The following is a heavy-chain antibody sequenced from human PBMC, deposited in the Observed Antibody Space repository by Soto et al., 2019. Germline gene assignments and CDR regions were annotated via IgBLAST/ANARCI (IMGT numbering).Heavy chain of an antibody. Sequence: SETLSLTCTVSGGSISSYYWSWIRQPPGKGLEWIGYIYYSGSTNYNPSLKSRVTISVDTSKNQFSLKLSSVTAADTAVYYCARRYCSGGSCYFDYWGQGTLVTVSS. V-gene: IGHV4-59*08. CDR1: GGSISSYY. CDR2: IYYSGST. CDR3: ARRYCSGGSCYFDY. D-gene: IGHD2-15*01. J-gene: IGHJ4*02.